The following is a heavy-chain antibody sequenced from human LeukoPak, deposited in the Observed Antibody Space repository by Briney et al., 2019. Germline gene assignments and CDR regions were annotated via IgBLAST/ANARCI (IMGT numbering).Heavy chain of an antibody. CDR1: GGTFSSYS. CDR3: ARSYCSSTSCYSDY. CDR2: IIPILGIA. V-gene: IGHV1-69*02. J-gene: IGHJ4*02. Sequence: SVKVSCKASGGTFSSYSISWVRQAPGQGLEWMGRIIPILGIANYAQKFQGRVTITADKSTSTAYMELSSLRSEDTAVYYCARSYCSSTSCYSDYWGQGTLVTVSS. D-gene: IGHD2-2*01.